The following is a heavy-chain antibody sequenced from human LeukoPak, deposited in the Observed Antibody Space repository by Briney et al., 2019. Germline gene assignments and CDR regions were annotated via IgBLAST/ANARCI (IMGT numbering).Heavy chain of an antibody. D-gene: IGHD4-17*01. Sequence: KPSETLSLTCAVSGGSISSGGYSWSWLRQPPGKGLEWIGYIYHSGSTYYNPSLKSRVTISVDRSKNQFSLKLSSVTAADTAVYYCARQDYGHGGFDPWGQGTLVTVSA. J-gene: IGHJ5*02. CDR1: GGSISSGGYS. CDR2: IYHSGST. V-gene: IGHV4-30-2*01. CDR3: ARQDYGHGGFDP.